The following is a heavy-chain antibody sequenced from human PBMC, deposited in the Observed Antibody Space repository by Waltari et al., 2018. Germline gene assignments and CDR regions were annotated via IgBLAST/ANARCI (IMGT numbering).Heavy chain of an antibody. CDR1: GYTFTSYG. V-gene: IGHV1-18*01. Sequence: QVQLVQSGAEVKKPGASVKVSCKASGYTFTSYGISWVRQAPGQGLEWMGWISAYNGNTNYAQKLQGRVTITADTSTDTAYMELSSLRAEDTAVYYCATFRGRQVLDDAFDIWGQGTMVTVSS. CDR3: ATFRGRQVLDDAFDI. J-gene: IGHJ3*02. CDR2: ISAYNGNT. D-gene: IGHD1-1*01.